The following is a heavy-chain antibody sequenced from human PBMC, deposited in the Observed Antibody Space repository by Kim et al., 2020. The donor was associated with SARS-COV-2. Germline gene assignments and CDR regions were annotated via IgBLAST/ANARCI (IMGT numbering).Heavy chain of an antibody. CDR2: IKQDGSEK. CDR1: GFTFSSYW. J-gene: IGHJ6*02. CDR3: ARDVGYSSGWYQQYYYYYYGMDV. V-gene: IGHV3-7*01. D-gene: IGHD6-19*01. Sequence: GGSLRLSCAASGFTFSSYWMSWVRQAPGKGLEWVANIKQDGSEKYYVDSVKGRFTISRDNAKNSLYLQMNSLRAEDTAVYYCARDVGYSSGWYQQYYYYYYGMDVWGQGTTVTVSS.